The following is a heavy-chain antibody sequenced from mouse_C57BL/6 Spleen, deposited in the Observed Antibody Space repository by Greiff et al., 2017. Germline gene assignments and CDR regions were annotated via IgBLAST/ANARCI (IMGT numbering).Heavy chain of an antibody. D-gene: IGHD1-1*02. V-gene: IGHV1-15*01. CDR2: IDPETGGT. J-gene: IGHJ2*01. CDR3: TRHMGKGD. Sequence: VQLQQSGAELVRPGASVTLSCKASGYTFTDYEMHWVQQTPVHGLEWIGAIDPETGGTAYNQKFKGKAILTADKSSSTAYMELRSLTSEASAVYYGTRHMGKGDWGQGTTLTVSS. CDR1: GYTFTDYE.